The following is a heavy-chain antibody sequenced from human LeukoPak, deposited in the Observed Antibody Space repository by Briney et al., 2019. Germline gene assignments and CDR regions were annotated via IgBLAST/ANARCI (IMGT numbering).Heavy chain of an antibody. CDR1: GFTFSNAW. V-gene: IGHV3-15*01. J-gene: IGHJ1*01. CDR2: IKSKTDGGTT. CDR3: ATYSSLNRREFQF. D-gene: IGHD3-22*01. Sequence: SGGSLRLSCAASGFTFSNAWMSWVRQAPGKGLEWVGRIKSKTDGGTTDYAAPVKGRFTISRDDSKNTLYLQMNSLKTEDTAVYYCATYSSLNRREFQFWGQGTLLTVSS.